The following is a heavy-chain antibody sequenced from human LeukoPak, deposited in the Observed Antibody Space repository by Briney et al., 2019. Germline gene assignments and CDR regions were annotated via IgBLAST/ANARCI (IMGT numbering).Heavy chain of an antibody. CDR1: GFTFSNYG. CDR3: ARILSSPYCSGGSCYDD. J-gene: IGHJ4*02. CDR2: ISGSGGST. D-gene: IGHD2-15*01. V-gene: IGHV3-23*01. Sequence: GGSLRLSCAASGFTFSNYGLSWVRQAPGKGLEWVSDISGSGGSTYYADSVKGRFTISRDNSKNTLYLQMNSLRNEDTAVYYCARILSSPYCSGGSCYDDWGQGTLVTVSS.